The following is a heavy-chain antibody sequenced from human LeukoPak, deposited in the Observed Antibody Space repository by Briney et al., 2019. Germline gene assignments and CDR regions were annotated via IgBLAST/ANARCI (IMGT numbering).Heavy chain of an antibody. J-gene: IGHJ4*02. D-gene: IGHD7-27*01. CDR3: AKVQLGIGVDY. CDR2: ISDGGSRT. Sequence: GGSLRFSCAASGFSFSSYAVSWVRQAPGRGLEWVSGISDGGSRTYYADSVKGRFTISRDDSKNTLYLQMNSLRAEDTAVYYCAKVQLGIGVDYWGQGTLVTVSS. V-gene: IGHV3-23*01. CDR1: GFSFSSYA.